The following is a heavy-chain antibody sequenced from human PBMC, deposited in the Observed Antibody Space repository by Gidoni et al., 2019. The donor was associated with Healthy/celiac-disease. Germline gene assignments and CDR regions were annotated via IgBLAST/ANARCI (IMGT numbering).Heavy chain of an antibody. D-gene: IGHD4-17*01. J-gene: IGHJ4*02. V-gene: IGHV3-66*01. Sequence: EVQLVESGGGLVQPGGSRRRSCAAAGFTVSSNYMSWVRQAPGKRLEWVSVIYSGGSTYYADSVKGRFTISRDNSKNTLYLQMNSLRAEDTAVYYCARGAVTMDYFDYWGQGTLVTVSS. CDR3: ARGAVTMDYFDY. CDR2: IYSGGST. CDR1: GFTVSSNY.